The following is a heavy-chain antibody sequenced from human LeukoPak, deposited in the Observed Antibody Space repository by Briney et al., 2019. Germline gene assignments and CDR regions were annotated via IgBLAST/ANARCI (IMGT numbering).Heavy chain of an antibody. V-gene: IGHV4-31*11. J-gene: IGHJ4*02. D-gene: IGHD5-18*01. CDR3: ARAYSGYTNDY. CDR2: IYYSGST. CDR1: GGSISSGGYY. Sequence: PSETLSLTCAVSGGSISSGGYYWSWIRQHPGKGLEWIGYIYYSGSTYYNPSLKSRVTISVDTSKNQFSLKLSSVTAADTAVYYCARAYSGYTNDYWGQGTLVTVSS.